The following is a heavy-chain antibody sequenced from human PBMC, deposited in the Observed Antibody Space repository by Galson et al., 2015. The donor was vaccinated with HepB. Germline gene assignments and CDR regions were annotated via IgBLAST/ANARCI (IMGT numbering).Heavy chain of an antibody. Sequence: SLRLSCAASGFTFSSYCMHWVRQAPGKGLVWVSLVKSDGFSTRYADSVKGRFTISRDDAKNTLYLQMNSLRAEDTAVYYCARDRSYRLDYWGQGILVTVSS. CDR2: VKSDGFST. CDR3: ARDRSYRLDY. V-gene: IGHV3-74*01. J-gene: IGHJ4*02. CDR1: GFTFSSYC. D-gene: IGHD1-26*01.